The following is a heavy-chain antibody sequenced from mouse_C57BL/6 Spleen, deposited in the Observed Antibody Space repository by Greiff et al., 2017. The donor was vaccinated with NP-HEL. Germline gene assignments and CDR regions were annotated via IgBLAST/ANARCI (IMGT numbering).Heavy chain of an antibody. J-gene: IGHJ4*01. CDR3: ARNGLSCLAMDY. V-gene: IGHV1-22*01. D-gene: IGHD1-2*01. CDR2: INPNNGGT. CDR1: GYTFTDYN. Sequence: VQLKQSGPELVKPGASVKMSCKASGYTFTDYNMHWVKQSHGKSLEWIGYINPNNGGTSYNQKFKGKATLTVNKSSSTAYMELRSLTSEDSAVYYCARNGLSCLAMDYWGQGTSVTVSS.